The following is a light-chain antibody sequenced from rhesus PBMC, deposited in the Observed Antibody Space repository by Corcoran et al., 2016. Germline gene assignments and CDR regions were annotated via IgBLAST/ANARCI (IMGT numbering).Light chain of an antibody. CDR2: STS. CDR3: QQDYNWPLT. V-gene: IGKV3-42*01. Sequence: EMVMTQSPATLSLSPGERATLSCRASQSVSSSLAWYQQRPGQAPKLLIHSTSSRATGIPDRFSGSGFGTECTHTISSLEPEDVGVYFCQQDYNWPLTFGGGTKVELK. J-gene: IGKJ4*01. CDR1: QSVSSS.